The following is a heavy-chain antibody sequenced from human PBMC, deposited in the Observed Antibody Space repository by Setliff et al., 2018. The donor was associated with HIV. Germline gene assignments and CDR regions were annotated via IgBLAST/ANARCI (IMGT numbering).Heavy chain of an antibody. Sequence: GGSLRLTCEASGFTFSDYSMNWVRQAPGKGLEWISYISSISTTTHYADSVKGRFTITRDNAKDSLYLQMNSLRAEDTAVYFCASPHYYDSNGYYQAFDNWGQGTPVTVSS. CDR3: ASPHYYDSNGYYQAFDN. J-gene: IGHJ4*02. CDR2: ISSISTTT. V-gene: IGHV3-48*01. D-gene: IGHD3-22*01. CDR1: GFTFSDYS.